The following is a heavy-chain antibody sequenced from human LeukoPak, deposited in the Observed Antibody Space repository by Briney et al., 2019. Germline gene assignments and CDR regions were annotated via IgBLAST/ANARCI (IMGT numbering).Heavy chain of an antibody. CDR1: GGTFSSYA. V-gene: IGHV1-69*13. Sequence: SVKVSCKASGGTFSSYAISWVRQAPGQGFEWMGGITPIFGTANFALKFQGRVSITADESTSTAFMELSSLRSEDTAVYYCAREWGLESSGYYYAYWGQGTLVTVSS. CDR2: ITPIFGTA. CDR3: AREWGLESSGYYYAY. J-gene: IGHJ4*02. D-gene: IGHD3-22*01.